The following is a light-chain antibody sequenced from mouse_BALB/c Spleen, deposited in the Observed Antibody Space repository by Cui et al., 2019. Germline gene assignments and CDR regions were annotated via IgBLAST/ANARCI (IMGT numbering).Light chain of an antibody. V-gene: IGKV8-27*01. Sequence: NIMMTQSPSSLAVSAGEKVTMCCTSSPSVLYSSNQKYYLAWYKQKPGQSPKLLNYGASTRESGVPSRFTGSGAGTDFTLTSSSVQAEYLAVYYCHQDLSSWTFGGGTKLEIK. CDR2: GAS. CDR1: PSVLYSSNQKYY. CDR3: HQDLSSWT. J-gene: IGKJ1*01.